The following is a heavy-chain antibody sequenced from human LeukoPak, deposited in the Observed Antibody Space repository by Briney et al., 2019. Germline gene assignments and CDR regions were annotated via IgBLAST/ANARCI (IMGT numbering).Heavy chain of an antibody. J-gene: IGHJ4*02. D-gene: IGHD2-2*01. V-gene: IGHV1-2*06. CDR3: ARDSSNWSSFGS. Sequence: ASVKVSCKASGYTFTAYPIHWVRQAPGQGLEWMGRINPNSGVTNYAQKFQGRVIMTRDPSISTAYMQLSSLKSDDTAVYYCARDSSNWSSFGSWGQGSLVIVSS. CDR2: INPNSGVT. CDR1: GYTFTAYP.